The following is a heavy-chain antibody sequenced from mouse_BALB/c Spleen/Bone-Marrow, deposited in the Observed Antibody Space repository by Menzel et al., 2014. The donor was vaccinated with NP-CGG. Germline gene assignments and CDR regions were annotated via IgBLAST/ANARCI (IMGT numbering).Heavy chain of an antibody. D-gene: IGHD1-1*01. CDR3: ARGGGSSYNYAMDY. CDR2: ISYSGST. J-gene: IGHJ4*01. V-gene: IGHV3-8*02. CDR1: GDSITSGY. Sequence: EVQRVESGPSLVKPSQTLSLTCSVTGDSITSGYWNWIRKFPGNKLEYMGYISYSGSTYYNPSLKSRISIIRDTSKNXYYLQLNSVTTEDAATYYCARGGGSSYNYAMDYWGQGTSVTVSS.